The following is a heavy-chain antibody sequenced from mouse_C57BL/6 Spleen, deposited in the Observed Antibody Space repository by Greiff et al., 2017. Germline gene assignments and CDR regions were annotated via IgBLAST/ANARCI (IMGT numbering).Heavy chain of an antibody. CDR3: ASVLRREYFDV. D-gene: IGHD1-1*01. V-gene: IGHV1-9*01. CDR2: ILPGSGST. CDR1: GYTFTGSW. J-gene: IGHJ1*03. Sequence: QVQLQQSGAELMKPGASVKLSCKATGYTFTGSWIEWVKQRPGHGLEWIGEILPGSGSTNYNEKFKGKATFTADTSSNTAYMQLSSRTTEDSAIYYCASVLRREYFDVWDTGTTVTVSS.